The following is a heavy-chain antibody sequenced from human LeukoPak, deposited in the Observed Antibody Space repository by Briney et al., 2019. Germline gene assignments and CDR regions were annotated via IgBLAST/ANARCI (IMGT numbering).Heavy chain of an antibody. D-gene: IGHD5-18*01. CDR1: GFTFSTSW. CDR3: ADLGYSD. CDR2: IKDDGSDK. Sequence: QPGGSLRLSCAASGFTFSTSWMSWVRQAPGKGLEWVATIKDDGSDKYYVDSVKGRFSISRDNAKSSLYLQMNSLRLEDTAMYYCADLGYSDWGQGTLVTVSS. V-gene: IGHV3-7*01. J-gene: IGHJ4*02.